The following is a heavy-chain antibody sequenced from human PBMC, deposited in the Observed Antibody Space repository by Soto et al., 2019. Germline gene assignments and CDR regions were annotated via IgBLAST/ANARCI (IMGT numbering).Heavy chain of an antibody. Sequence: QVQLVESGGGVVQPGRSLRLSCAASGFTFGSYGMHWVRQAPGKGLEWVAVIWYDGSNKYYADSVKGRFTISRDNSKNTLYLQMNSLRAEDTAVYYCARDLSPYSYGYPADYWGQGTLVTVSS. J-gene: IGHJ4*02. V-gene: IGHV3-33*01. CDR2: IWYDGSNK. D-gene: IGHD5-18*01. CDR1: GFTFGSYG. CDR3: ARDLSPYSYGYPADY.